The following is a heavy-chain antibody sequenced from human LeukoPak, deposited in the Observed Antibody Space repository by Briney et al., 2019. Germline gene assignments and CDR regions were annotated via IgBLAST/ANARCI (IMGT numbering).Heavy chain of an antibody. CDR2: ISYDGSNK. J-gene: IGHJ4*02. D-gene: IGHD6-13*01. CDR3: ARGGSSWSSFDY. Sequence: PGRSLRLSCAASGFTFSNYGMHWVRQAPGKGLEWVAIISYDGSNKYHADSVKGRFTISRDNSKNTLFLQMNSLRAEDTAVYYCARGGSSWSSFDYWGQGTLVTVSS. V-gene: IGHV3-30*19. CDR1: GFTFSNYG.